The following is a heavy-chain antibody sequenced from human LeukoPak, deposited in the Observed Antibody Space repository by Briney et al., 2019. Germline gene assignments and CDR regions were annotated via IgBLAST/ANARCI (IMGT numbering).Heavy chain of an antibody. CDR2: ISSNGGST. Sequence: GGSLRLSCAASGFTFSSYAMHWARQAPGKGLEYVSAISSNGGSTYYANSVKGRFTISRDNSKNTLYLQMGSLRAEDMAVYYCARSPTSGYSYVYFDYWGQGTLVTVSS. CDR1: GFTFSSYA. D-gene: IGHD5-18*01. J-gene: IGHJ4*02. CDR3: ARSPTSGYSYVYFDY. V-gene: IGHV3-64*01.